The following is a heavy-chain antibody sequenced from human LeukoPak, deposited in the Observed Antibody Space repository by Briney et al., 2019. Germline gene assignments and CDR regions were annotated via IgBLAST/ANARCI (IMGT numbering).Heavy chain of an antibody. D-gene: IGHD3-10*01. CDR1: GYSFTSYW. CDR2: IYPGDSET. CDR3: ARVSGSEYYFPY. Sequence: HGESLKISCKGSGYSFTSYWVGWVRQMPGKGLEWMGIIYPGDSETRYSPSFQGQVTISADRSISTVYLQWSSLKASDSAMFYCARVSGSEYYFPYWGQGTLVTVSS. J-gene: IGHJ4*02. V-gene: IGHV5-51*01.